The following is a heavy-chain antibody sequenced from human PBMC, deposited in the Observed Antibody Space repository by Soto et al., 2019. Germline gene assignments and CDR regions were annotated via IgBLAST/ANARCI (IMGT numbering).Heavy chain of an antibody. V-gene: IGHV1-2*04. J-gene: IGHJ3*01. D-gene: IGHD3-22*01. CDR3: VRDCYDGSASYGFEF. CDR1: GYVFTGYY. CDR2: INPKSGGA. Sequence: QVHLVQSGAEVKKPGASVKVSCKASGYVFTGYYIHWVRQAPGQGLEWMGWINPKSGGANIAQKLQGWVTLTRDTSISTSYMEVNRLTSNETAVYYCVRDCYDGSASYGFEFWGQGTPVTVAS.